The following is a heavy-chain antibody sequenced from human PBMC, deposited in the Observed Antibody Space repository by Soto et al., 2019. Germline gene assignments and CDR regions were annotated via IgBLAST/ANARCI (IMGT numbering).Heavy chain of an antibody. CDR2: ISASTRNT. D-gene: IGHD2-15*01. Sequence: QVQLVQSGGEVKKPGASVKVSCQASGYTFSDYAISWVRQAPGQGLEWMGWISASTRNTDQAQNFQGRVIMTLDTSTITAYMELRSLRSDDPAVYYCVRCYCSVGSCYACWHFDLWGRGTLVTVSS. J-gene: IGHJ2*01. CDR1: GYTFSDYA. CDR3: VRCYCSVGSCYACWHFDL. V-gene: IGHV1-18*01.